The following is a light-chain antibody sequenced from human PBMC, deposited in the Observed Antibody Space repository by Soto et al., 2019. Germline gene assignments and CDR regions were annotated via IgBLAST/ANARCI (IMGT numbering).Light chain of an antibody. CDR1: QSVSSSY. J-gene: IGKJ4*01. CDR3: QQYGSSPT. Sequence: ELVLTQSPGTLSLSPGERATLSCRASQSVSSSYLAWYQQKPGQAPRLLIYGASSRATSIPDRFSGSGFGTDFTLTIGRLEPEEFAVYYCQQYGSSPTLGGRTKVEMK. CDR2: GAS. V-gene: IGKV3-20*01.